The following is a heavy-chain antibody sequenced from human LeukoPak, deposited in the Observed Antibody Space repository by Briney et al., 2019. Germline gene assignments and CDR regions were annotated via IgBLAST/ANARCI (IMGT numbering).Heavy chain of an antibody. CDR2: ISSDESST. J-gene: IGHJ4*02. Sequence: GGSLRLSCAASGFTFSNAWMSWVRQAPGKGLVWVSRISSDESSTAYADSVKGRFTISRDNAKNTLYLQMNSLRAEDTAVYYCARSGYYRFDYWGQGTLVTVSS. CDR3: ARSGYYRFDY. CDR1: GFTFSNAW. D-gene: IGHD3-22*01. V-gene: IGHV3-74*01.